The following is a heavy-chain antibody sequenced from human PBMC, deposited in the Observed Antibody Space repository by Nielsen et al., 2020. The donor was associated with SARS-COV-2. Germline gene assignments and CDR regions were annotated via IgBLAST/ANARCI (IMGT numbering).Heavy chain of an antibody. CDR2: IYYTGST. J-gene: IGHJ6*02. CDR3: AREALKELLWFGESSSYYGMDV. V-gene: IGHV4-59*12. Sequence: SETLSLTCTVSGASINDYYWSWIRQPPGKGLEWIGYIYYTGSTYYNPSLKSRVTISVDTSKNQFSLKLSSVTAADTAVYYCAREALKELLWFGESSSYYGMDVWGQGTTVTVSS. D-gene: IGHD3-10*01. CDR1: GASINDYY.